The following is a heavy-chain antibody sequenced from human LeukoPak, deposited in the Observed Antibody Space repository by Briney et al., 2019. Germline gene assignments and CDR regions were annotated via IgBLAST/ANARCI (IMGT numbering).Heavy chain of an antibody. CDR3: ARLLSGNFRDY. CDR1: GGSISSYY. D-gene: IGHD1-1*01. J-gene: IGHJ4*02. Sequence: SETLSLTCTVSGGSISSYYWSWIRQPPGKGPEWIGYIYYSGSTNYNPSLKSRVTISVDTSKNQFSLKLSSVTAADTAVYYCARLLSGNFRDYWGQGTLVTVSS. CDR2: IYYSGST. V-gene: IGHV4-59*08.